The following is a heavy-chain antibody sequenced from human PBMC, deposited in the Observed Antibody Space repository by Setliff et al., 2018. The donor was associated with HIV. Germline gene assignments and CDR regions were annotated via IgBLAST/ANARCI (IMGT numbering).Heavy chain of an antibody. CDR3: ARPLTTSYNFWGDAFAI. CDR2: INTYRDET. Sequence: ASVKVSCKSSGYTFINYAMNWVRQAPGQGLEWMGWINTYRDETSYAQKLQGRVTMTTDTSTSTAYMELRSLRSDDTAVYYCARPLTTSYNFWGDAFAIWGQGTMVTVSS. D-gene: IGHD3-3*01. CDR1: GYTFINYA. V-gene: IGHV1-18*01. J-gene: IGHJ3*02.